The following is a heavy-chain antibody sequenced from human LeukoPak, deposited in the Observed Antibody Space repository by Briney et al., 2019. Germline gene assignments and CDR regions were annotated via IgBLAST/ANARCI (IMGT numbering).Heavy chain of an antibody. CDR2: ISAYNGNT. D-gene: IGHD3-9*01. Sequence: ASVKVSCKASGYTFTSYGISWVRQAPGQGLEWMGWISAYNGNTNYAQKLQGRVTMTTDTSTSTAYMELRSLRSDDTAVYYCARNLKLLRYFDWLLFSSWGQGTLVTVSS. J-gene: IGHJ5*02. CDR1: GYTFTSYG. V-gene: IGHV1-18*01. CDR3: ARNLKLLRYFDWLLFSS.